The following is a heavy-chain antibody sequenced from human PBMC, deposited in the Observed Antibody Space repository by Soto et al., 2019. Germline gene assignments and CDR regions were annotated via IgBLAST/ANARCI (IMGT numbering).Heavy chain of an antibody. CDR3: ASSVDSSRWHDAVNI. D-gene: IGHD6-19*01. CDR2: IYHSGTT. J-gene: IGHJ3*02. V-gene: IGHV4-30-2*01. Sequence: SETLSLTCSVSGESISSGGYSWSWIRHPPGGGLEWLGYIYHSGTTYSNPSLQSRLTMSVDRSKNEFSLNLNSVTAADTALYYCASSVDSSRWHDAVNIWGRATMVT. CDR1: GESISSGGYS.